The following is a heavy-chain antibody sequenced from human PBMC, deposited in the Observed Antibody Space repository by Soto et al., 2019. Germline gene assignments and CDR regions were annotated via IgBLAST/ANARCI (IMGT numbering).Heavy chain of an antibody. CDR1: GYTFTGYY. J-gene: IGHJ5*02. Sequence: ASVKVSCKASGYTFTGYYMHWVRQAPGQGLEWMGWINPDSGGTNYAQKFQGRVTMTRDTSISSVYMELSRLKSDDTAVYYCARVPDSLNWFAPWGQGTLVTVSS. CDR2: INPDSGGT. CDR3: ARVPDSLNWFAP. V-gene: IGHV1-2*02. D-gene: IGHD5-18*01.